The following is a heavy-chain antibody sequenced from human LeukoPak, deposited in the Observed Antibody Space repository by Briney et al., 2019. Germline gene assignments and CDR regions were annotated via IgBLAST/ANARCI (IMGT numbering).Heavy chain of an antibody. J-gene: IGHJ4*02. V-gene: IGHV3-21*01. D-gene: IGHD6-13*01. Sequence: GGSLRLSCAASGFTFSSYSMNWVRQAPGKGLEWVSSISSSSSYIYYADSVKGRFTISRDNAKNSLYLQMNSLRAEDTAVYYCARDGGSRSWYDRYWRQGTLVTVSS. CDR2: ISSSSSYI. CDR3: ARDGGSRSWYDRY. CDR1: GFTFSSYS.